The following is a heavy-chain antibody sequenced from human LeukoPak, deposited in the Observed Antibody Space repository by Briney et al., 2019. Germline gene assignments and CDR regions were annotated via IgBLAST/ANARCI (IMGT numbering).Heavy chain of an antibody. CDR2: LNSDGTSI. D-gene: IGHD3-10*01. Sequence: GGSLRLSCAASGFTFSSYWMHWVRQAPGKGLVWVSRLNSDGTSINYAGSVKGRFTISRDNAKNTLYLQMNSLRAEDTAVYYCVRWYYGSGSALYFDYWGQGTLVTDSS. V-gene: IGHV3-74*01. J-gene: IGHJ4*02. CDR1: GFTFSSYW. CDR3: VRWYYGSGSALYFDY.